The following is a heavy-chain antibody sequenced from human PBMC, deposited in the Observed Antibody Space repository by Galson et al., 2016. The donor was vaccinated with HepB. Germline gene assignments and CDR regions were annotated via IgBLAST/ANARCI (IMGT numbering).Heavy chain of an antibody. V-gene: IGHV4-34*09. CDR3: ARGSNCSGGRCFWFDP. D-gene: IGHD2-15*01. J-gene: IGHJ5*02. CDR2: IYYSGST. Sequence: TLSLTCAVYGGPFSGYYWSWIRQPPGKGLEWIGYIYYSGSTYYNSSLKSRVIISVDTSKNQFSLMLGSVTAADTAVYYCARGSNCSGGRCFWFDPWGQGTLVTVSS. CDR1: GGPFSGYY.